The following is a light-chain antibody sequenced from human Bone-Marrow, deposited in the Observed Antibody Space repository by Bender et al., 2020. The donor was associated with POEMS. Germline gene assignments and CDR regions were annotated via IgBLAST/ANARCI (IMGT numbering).Light chain of an antibody. V-gene: IGLV2-14*01. CDR2: EVI. CDR1: SSDIGSYNY. J-gene: IGLJ2*01. Sequence: QSALTQPASVSGSPGQSITISCTGTSSDIGSYNYVSWYQHHPGKAPKLIIYEVIKRPSGLSFCFYGSKSGDTASLTISGLQAEDEADYYCSSYTNSGTVIFGGGTKLTVL. CDR3: SSYTNSGTVI.